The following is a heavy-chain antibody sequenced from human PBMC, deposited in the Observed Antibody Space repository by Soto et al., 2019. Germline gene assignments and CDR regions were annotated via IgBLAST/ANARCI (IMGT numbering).Heavy chain of an antibody. J-gene: IGHJ4*02. CDR2: VSKSDYT. D-gene: IGHD2-2*01. CDR1: GFTFSSYR. V-gene: IGHV3-21*01. CDR3: AREDSIIIPAVSDF. Sequence: LRLSCEASGFTFSSYRMNWFRQAPVKGLEWVSSVSKSDYTYYSYSVKGRFTISRDNAKNSVSLQMNSLRAEDTAVYYCAREDSIIIPAVSDFWGQGTLVTVSS.